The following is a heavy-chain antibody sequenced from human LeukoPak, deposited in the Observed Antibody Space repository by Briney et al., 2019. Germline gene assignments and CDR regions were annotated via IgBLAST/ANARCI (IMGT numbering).Heavy chain of an antibody. J-gene: IGHJ6*02. CDR3: ATGYLVTAGLMDA. CDR2: FDPEDGKT. V-gene: IGHV1-24*01. Sequence: GASVKVSCKVSGYTLTELSMFWVRQAPGKGLEWMGSFDPEDGKTVYAQKFQGRVTMTEDTSTDTAYMELSSLRSEDTAVYYCATGYLVTAGLMDAWGQGTTVTVSS. CDR1: GYTLTELS. D-gene: IGHD6-13*01.